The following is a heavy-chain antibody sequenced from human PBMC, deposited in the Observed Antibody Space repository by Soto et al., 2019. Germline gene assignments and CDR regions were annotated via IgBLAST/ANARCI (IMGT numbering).Heavy chain of an antibody. CDR3: ARTYYGSGSYPGY. CDR2: ISGSGGST. Sequence: GGPMRLSWAASGLTFRSFAVSWVSQAPGKGLEWVSAISGSGGSTYYADSVKGRFTISRDNSKNTLYLQMNSLRAEDTAVYYCARTYYGSGSYPGYWGQGTLVTVSS. D-gene: IGHD3-10*01. J-gene: IGHJ4*02. CDR1: GLTFRSFA. V-gene: IGHV3-23*01.